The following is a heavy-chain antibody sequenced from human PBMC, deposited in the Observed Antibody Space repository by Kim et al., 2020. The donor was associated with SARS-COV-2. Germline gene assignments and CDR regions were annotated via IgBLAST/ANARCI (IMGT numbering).Heavy chain of an antibody. V-gene: IGHV3-21*01. J-gene: IGHJ6*01. Sequence: GGSLRLSCAASGFTFSSYSMNWVRQAPGKGLEWVSSISSSSSYIYYADSVKGRFTISRDNAKNSLYLQMNSLRAEDTAVYYCARDQFTSYGVVTGHYYYYGMDVWGQGTTVTVPS. D-gene: IGHD3-3*01. CDR2: ISSSSSYI. CDR3: ARDQFTSYGVVTGHYYYYGMDV. CDR1: GFTFSSYS.